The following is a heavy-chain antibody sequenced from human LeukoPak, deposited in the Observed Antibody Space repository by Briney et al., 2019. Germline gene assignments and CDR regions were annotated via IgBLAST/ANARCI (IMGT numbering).Heavy chain of an antibody. D-gene: IGHD1-14*01. Sequence: PGGSLRLSCAVSRFTFSTYAMSWVRQAPGQGLEWVSAISSNGAYKYYADSVKGRFTISRDNSKNTLFLQMTSLRVEDTAVYYCANYRKPQGLDYWGQGTLVTVSS. J-gene: IGHJ4*02. CDR1: RFTFSTYA. CDR2: ISSNGAYK. V-gene: IGHV3-23*01. CDR3: ANYRKPQGLDY.